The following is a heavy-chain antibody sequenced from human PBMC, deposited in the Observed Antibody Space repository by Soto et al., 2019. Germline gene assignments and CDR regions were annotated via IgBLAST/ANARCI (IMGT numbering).Heavy chain of an antibody. CDR3: VRASCFSDTSGYTRCFDY. D-gene: IGHD5-18*01. CDR2: INPGPNSA. V-gene: IGHV1-46*01. Sequence: GATVKASSKAPNDSLSSHFMHWLRQATGEGLEWMGIINPGPNSASCSKEFLGRLTLTSDMPSRTGYMQMSSLKTESKARYDCVRASCFSDTSGYTRCFDYWGQGTLVTDSS. J-gene: IGHJ4*02. CDR1: NDSLSSHF.